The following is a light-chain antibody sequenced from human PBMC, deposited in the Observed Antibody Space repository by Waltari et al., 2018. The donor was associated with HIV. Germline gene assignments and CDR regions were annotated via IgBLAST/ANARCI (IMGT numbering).Light chain of an antibody. J-gene: IGLJ1*01. Sequence: QSVLTQPPSASGTPGQRVTISCFGSSSNIGSNTVTWYQQRPGTAPKPLIYSNNQRPSGVPDRFSGSKSGTSASLAIGGLQSEDEADYYCAAWDDSLNGYVFGTGTKVTVL. CDR2: SNN. CDR1: SSNIGSNT. CDR3: AAWDDSLNGYV. V-gene: IGLV1-44*01.